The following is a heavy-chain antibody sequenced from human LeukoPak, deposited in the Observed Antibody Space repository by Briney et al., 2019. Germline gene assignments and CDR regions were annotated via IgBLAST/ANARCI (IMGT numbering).Heavy chain of an antibody. V-gene: IGHV3-30*02. D-gene: IGHD7-27*01. CDR1: GFIFSTYG. J-gene: IGHJ4*02. Sequence: GGSLRLSCAASGFIFSTYGVHWVRQTPGKGLEWVAFIRYDGWTEYYADSVKGRFTISRDNSKNTLYLQMNSLRAEDTAVYYCARNWGWFDYWGQGTLVTVSS. CDR3: ARNWGWFDY. CDR2: IRYDGWTE.